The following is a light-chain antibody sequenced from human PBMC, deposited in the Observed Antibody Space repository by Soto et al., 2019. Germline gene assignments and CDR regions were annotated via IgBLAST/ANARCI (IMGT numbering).Light chain of an antibody. Sequence: DIQMTQSPPTLSASVGDRVTITCRASQGIRHYLAWYQQMPGKAPKLLIYGASTLQSGVPSWFSGSGSGTEFTLTISSLQPDDFGTYFCQHHNSYSQTFGQGTKVDIK. CDR1: QGIRHY. CDR2: GAS. J-gene: IGKJ1*01. V-gene: IGKV1-5*01. CDR3: QHHNSYSQT.